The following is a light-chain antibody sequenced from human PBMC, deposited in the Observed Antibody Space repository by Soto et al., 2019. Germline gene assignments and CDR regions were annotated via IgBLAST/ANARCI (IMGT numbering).Light chain of an antibody. J-gene: IGKJ2*01. CDR3: QHRSNWPYP. Sequence: EIVLTQSPATLSLSPGERATLSCRASQSVNSYLAWYQQKPGQAPRLLIYDASNKASGIPARFSGSGSGTDFTLTISRLEPEDFAVYYCQHRSNWPYPFGQGTKLEIK. V-gene: IGKV3-11*01. CDR1: QSVNSY. CDR2: DAS.